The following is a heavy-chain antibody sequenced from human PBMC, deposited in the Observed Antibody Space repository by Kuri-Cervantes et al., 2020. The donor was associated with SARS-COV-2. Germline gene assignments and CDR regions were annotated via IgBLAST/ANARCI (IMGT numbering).Heavy chain of an antibody. V-gene: IGHV3-52*01. J-gene: IGHJ3*02. CDR3: VRGCGPNSIAVAGHAPWAFDI. CDR1: GFTFSSSW. D-gene: IGHD6-19*01. CDR2: IKCDGSEK. Sequence: GESLKISCAASGFTFSSSWMHWVCQAPEKGLEWVADIKCDGSEKYYVDSVKGRLTISRDNAKNSLYLQVNSLRAEDMTVYYCVRGCGPNSIAVAGHAPWAFDIWGQGTMVTVSS.